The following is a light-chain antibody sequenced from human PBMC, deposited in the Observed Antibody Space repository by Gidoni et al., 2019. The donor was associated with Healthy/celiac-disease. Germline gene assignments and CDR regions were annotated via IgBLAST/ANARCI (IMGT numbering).Light chain of an antibody. J-gene: IGKJ1*01. Sequence: DIVMTQSPDLLAVSLGERATINCKSSQSVLYSSNNKNYLAWYQQKPGQPPKLLIYWASTRESGVPDRFSGSGSGTDFTLTISSLQAEDVAVYYCQQYYSTPWTFXXXTEVEIK. CDR2: WAS. CDR1: QSVLYSSNNKNY. V-gene: IGKV4-1*01. CDR3: QQYYSTPWT.